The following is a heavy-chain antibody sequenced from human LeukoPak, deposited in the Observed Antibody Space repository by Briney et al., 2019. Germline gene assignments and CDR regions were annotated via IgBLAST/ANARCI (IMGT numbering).Heavy chain of an antibody. Sequence: GASVKVSCKASGYTFTSYAMHWVRQAPGQRLEWMGWINAGNGNTKYSQKFQGRVTITRDTSASTAYMELSSLRSEDTAVYYCARGPWIAVAGPLSYWGQGTLVTVSS. CDR3: ARGPWIAVAGPLSY. V-gene: IGHV1-3*01. CDR2: INAGNGNT. J-gene: IGHJ4*02. D-gene: IGHD6-19*01. CDR1: GYTFTSYA.